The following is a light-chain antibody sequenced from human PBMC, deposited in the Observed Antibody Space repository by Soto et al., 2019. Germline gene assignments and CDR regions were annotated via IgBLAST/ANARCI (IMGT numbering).Light chain of an antibody. Sequence: DIQMTQSPASLSASLGDRVIISCRTSQSISTYLNWYQQKPGKAPKLLISAASSLESGVPSRFRGSGSGTDFTLTISSLQPEDFATYSCQQSYSKPLTFGGGTKVEIK. V-gene: IGKV1-39*01. J-gene: IGKJ4*01. CDR1: QSISTY. CDR2: AAS. CDR3: QQSYSKPLT.